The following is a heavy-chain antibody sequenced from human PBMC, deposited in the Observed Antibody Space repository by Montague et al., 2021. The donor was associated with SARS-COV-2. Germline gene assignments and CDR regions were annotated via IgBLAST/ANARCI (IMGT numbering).Heavy chain of an antibody. J-gene: IGHJ5*02. CDR2: IYYSGST. CDR3: ARATRSIVVLNWFDP. CDR1: GGSISSSSYY. Sequence: TLSLTRTVSGGSISSSSYYWGWIRQHPGKGLEWIGYIYYSGSTYYNPSLKSRVTISVDTSKNQFSLKLSSVTAADTAVYYCARATRSIVVLNWFDPWGQGTLVTVSS. D-gene: IGHD3-22*01. V-gene: IGHV4-31*03.